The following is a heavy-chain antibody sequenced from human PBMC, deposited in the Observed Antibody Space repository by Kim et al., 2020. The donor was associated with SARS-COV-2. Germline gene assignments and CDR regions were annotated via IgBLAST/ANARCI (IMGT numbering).Heavy chain of an antibody. Sequence: SVKVSCKASGGTFSSYAISWVRQAPGQGLEWMGGIIAIFGTANYAQKFQGRVTITADESTSTAYMELSSLRSEDTAVYYCARGGQWLVFGMDVWGQGTTVTVSS. D-gene: IGHD6-19*01. CDR3: ARGGQWLVFGMDV. CDR1: GGTFSSYA. CDR2: IIAIFGTA. V-gene: IGHV1-69*13. J-gene: IGHJ6*02.